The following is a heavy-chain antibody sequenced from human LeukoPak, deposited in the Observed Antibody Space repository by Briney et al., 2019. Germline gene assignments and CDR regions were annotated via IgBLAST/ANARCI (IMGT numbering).Heavy chain of an antibody. V-gene: IGHV1-2*02. CDR1: GYTFTGNY. Sequence: ASVKVSCKASGYTFTGNYMHWLRQAPGQGLQWMGWINPNSGGTNYAQKFQGRVTMTRDTSISTAYMELNRLRSDDTAVYYCARDLVADIVVVVAATGWFDPWGQGTLVTVSS. CDR3: ARDLVADIVVVVAATGWFDP. J-gene: IGHJ5*02. D-gene: IGHD2-15*01. CDR2: INPNSGGT.